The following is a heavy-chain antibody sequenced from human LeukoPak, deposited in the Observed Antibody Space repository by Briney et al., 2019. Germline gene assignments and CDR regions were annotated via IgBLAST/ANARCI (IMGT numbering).Heavy chain of an antibody. Sequence: PGGSLRLSCAASGFTFSSYGMHWVRQAPGKGLERVAVISYDGSNKYYADSVKGRFTISRDNSKNTLYLQMNSLRAEDTAVYYCAKDYDSSGYYPDDYWGQGTLVTVSS. CDR2: ISYDGSNK. V-gene: IGHV3-30*18. D-gene: IGHD3-22*01. CDR1: GFTFSSYG. J-gene: IGHJ4*02. CDR3: AKDYDSSGYYPDDY.